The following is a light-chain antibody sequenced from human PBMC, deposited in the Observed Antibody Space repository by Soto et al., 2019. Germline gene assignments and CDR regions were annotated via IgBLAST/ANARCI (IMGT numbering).Light chain of an antibody. CDR1: QSVSSSY. CDR2: GAS. Sequence: EIVFTQSPGTLSFSPGERATLSCRASQSVSSSYLAWYQQKPGQAPRLLVYGASSRATGIPDRFSGSGSGTDLTLTISRVEPEDFAVYYCQHYGSSPFTFGPGTKVDIK. V-gene: IGKV3-20*01. J-gene: IGKJ3*01. CDR3: QHYGSSPFT.